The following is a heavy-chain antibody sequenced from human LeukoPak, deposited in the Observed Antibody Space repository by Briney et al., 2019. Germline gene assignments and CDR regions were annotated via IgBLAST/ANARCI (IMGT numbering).Heavy chain of an antibody. CDR2: ISGSGGST. J-gene: IGHJ6*02. Sequence: GGSLRLSCAASGFTFSSYAMSWVRQAPGKGLEWVSAISGSGGSTYYADSVKGRFTISRDNSKNTLYLQMNSLRAEDTAVYYCAKEDLVRPSSIIFKRGYYYGMDVWGQGTTVTVSS. V-gene: IGHV3-23*01. CDR3: AKEDLVRPSSIIFKRGYYYGMDV. D-gene: IGHD3/OR15-3a*01. CDR1: GFTFSSYA.